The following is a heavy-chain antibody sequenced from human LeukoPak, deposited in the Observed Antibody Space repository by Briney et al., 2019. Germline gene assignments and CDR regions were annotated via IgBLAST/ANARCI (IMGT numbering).Heavy chain of an antibody. D-gene: IGHD6-13*01. CDR3: AKGAAAGRQDPNYNWFDP. J-gene: IGHJ5*02. V-gene: IGHV3-23*01. CDR1: GFTFSDYW. Sequence: GGSLRLSCAASGFTFSDYWMSWVRQAPGKGLEWVSSISGSGGSTFYADSVKGRFTISRDNSKNTLYLQMNSLRAQDTALYYCAKGAAAGRQDPNYNWFDPWGQGTLVTVSS. CDR2: ISGSGGST.